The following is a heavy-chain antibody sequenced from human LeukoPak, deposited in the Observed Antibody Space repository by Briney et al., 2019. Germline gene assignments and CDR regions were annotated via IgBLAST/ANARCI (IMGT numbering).Heavy chain of an antibody. V-gene: IGHV1-2*02. CDR2: INPSTGGT. CDR1: GYTFTGYY. D-gene: IGHD6-13*01. CDR3: ASLIAAAGTNVY. Sequence: GASVKVSCKASGYTFTGYYMHWVRQAPGQGLEWMGWINPSTGGTIYAQNFQGRVTMTRDTSFSTAYMELSRLRSDDTAIYYCASLIAAAGTNVYWGQGTLVTVSS. J-gene: IGHJ4*02.